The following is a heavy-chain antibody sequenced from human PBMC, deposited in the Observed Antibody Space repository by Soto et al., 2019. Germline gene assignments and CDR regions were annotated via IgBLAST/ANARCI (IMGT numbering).Heavy chain of an antibody. D-gene: IGHD6-13*01. CDR3: ARDLGYSSSWYSNYFDY. CDR1: GFTFSSYG. Sequence: GGSLRLSCAASGFTFSSYGMHWVRQAPGKGLEWVAVIWYDGSNKYYADSVKGRFTISRDNSKNTLYLQMNSLRAEDTAVYYCARDLGYSSSWYSNYFDYWGQGTLVTVSS. CDR2: IWYDGSNK. J-gene: IGHJ4*02. V-gene: IGHV3-33*01.